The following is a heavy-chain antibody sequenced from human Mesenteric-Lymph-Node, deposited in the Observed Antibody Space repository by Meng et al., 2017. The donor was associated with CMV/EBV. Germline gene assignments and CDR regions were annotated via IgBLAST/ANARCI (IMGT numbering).Heavy chain of an antibody. CDR3: ARHGKGELGDLDY. Sequence: VSSGSISSSSYYWGWIRQPPGKGLEWIGSIYHSGSTYYNPSFKSRVTISVDTSKNQFSLKLTSVTAADTAVYYCARHGKGELGDLDYWGQGTLVTVSS. CDR1: SGSISSSSYY. V-gene: IGHV4-39*01. D-gene: IGHD7-27*01. CDR2: IYHSGST. J-gene: IGHJ4*02.